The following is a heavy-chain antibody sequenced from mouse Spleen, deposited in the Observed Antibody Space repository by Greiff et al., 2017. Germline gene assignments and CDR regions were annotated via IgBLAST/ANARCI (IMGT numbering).Heavy chain of an antibody. CDR3: ARWSYSHRDYAMDY. D-gene: IGHD2-12*01. V-gene: IGHV1-52*01. CDR2: IDPSDSET. CDR1: GYTFTSYW. Sequence: QVQLQQPGAELVRPGSSVKLSCKASGYTFTSYWMHWVKQRPIQGLEWIGNIDPSDSETHYNQKFKDKATLTVDKSSSTAYMQLSSLTSEDSAVYYCARWSYSHRDYAMDYWGQGTSVTVSS. J-gene: IGHJ4*01.